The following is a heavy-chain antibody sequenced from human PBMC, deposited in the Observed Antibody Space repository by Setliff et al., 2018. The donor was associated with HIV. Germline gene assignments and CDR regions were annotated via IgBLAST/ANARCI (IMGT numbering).Heavy chain of an antibody. CDR3: AEGGLGGGDYYFDF. CDR2: IVPIFGTA. V-gene: IGHV1-69*13. Sequence: GASVKVSCKASGGTFSSYAVSYLRQAPGQGLEWMGGIVPIFGTANYAQKFQGRVTITADESTSTAYMELKSLRSEDTAVYYCAEGGLGGGDYYFDFWGQGTQVTVSS. D-gene: IGHD2-21*02. J-gene: IGHJ4*02. CDR1: GGTFSSYA.